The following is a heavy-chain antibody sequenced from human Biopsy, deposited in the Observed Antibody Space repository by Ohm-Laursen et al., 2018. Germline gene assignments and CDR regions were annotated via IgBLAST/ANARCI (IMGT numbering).Heavy chain of an antibody. V-gene: IGHV4-59*11. CDR1: RDSISNHY. CDR2: IYYTGRT. D-gene: IGHD3-16*01. J-gene: IGHJ4*02. CDR3: ARDSRGGHLNTTLITGKNRDS. Sequence: SDTLSLTCTVSRDSISNHYWTWIRQSPGKGLEWIGYIYYTGRTNYNPSVKSRVTISVDTSKNQFSLKLKSVTAADTAVYFCARDSRGGHLNTTLITGKNRDSWGQGILVTVSS.